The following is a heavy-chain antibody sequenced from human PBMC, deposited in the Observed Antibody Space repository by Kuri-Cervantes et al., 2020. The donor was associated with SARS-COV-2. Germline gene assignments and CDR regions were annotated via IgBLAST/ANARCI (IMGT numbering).Heavy chain of an antibody. CDR3: AKSMSIAAPASDY. CDR2: ISNSGGST. CDR1: GFTFSSYA. D-gene: IGHD6-13*01. J-gene: IGHJ4*02. V-gene: IGHV3-23*01. Sequence: GESLKISSTASGFTFSSYAMRWVRQAPGKGLEWVSTISNSGGSTYYADSVKGRFTISRDNSKNTLYLQMNSLRADDTAVYYCAKSMSIAAPASDYWGQGTLVTVSS.